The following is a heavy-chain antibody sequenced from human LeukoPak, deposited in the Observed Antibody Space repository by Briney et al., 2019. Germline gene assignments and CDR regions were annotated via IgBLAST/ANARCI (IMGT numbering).Heavy chain of an antibody. V-gene: IGHV4-34*01. CDR3: ARSNYVWGSYRPRQSDAFDI. CDR2: INHSGST. CDR1: GGSFSGYY. Sequence: PSETLSLTCAVYGGSFSGYYWSWIRQPPGKGLEWIVEINHSGSTNYNPSLKSRVTMSVDTSKNQFSLKLSSVTAADTAVYYCARSNYVWGSYRPRQSDAFDIWGQGTMVTVSS. J-gene: IGHJ3*02. D-gene: IGHD3-16*02.